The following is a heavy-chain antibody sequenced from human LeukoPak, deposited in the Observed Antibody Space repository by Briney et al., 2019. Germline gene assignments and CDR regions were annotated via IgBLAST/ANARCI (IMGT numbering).Heavy chain of an antibody. Sequence: ASVKVSCKASGYTFTSYGISWVRQAPGQGLEWMGWISAYNGNTNYAQKLQGRVTMTTGTSTSTAYMELRSLRSDDTAVYYCARDLIGYHDILTGRNFDYWGQGTLVTVSS. D-gene: IGHD3-9*01. V-gene: IGHV1-18*01. CDR1: GYTFTSYG. CDR2: ISAYNGNT. J-gene: IGHJ4*02. CDR3: ARDLIGYHDILTGRNFDY.